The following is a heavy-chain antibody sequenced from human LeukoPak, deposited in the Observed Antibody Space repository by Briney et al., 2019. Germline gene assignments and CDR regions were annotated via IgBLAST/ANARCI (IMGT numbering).Heavy chain of an antibody. CDR2: ISTGSSTT. CDR3: ATLPEWSTLVRGVAFDY. V-gene: IGHV3-48*02. D-gene: IGHD3-10*01. CDR1: GLTFNTYS. J-gene: IGHJ4*02. Sequence: GWSLRLSCTASGLTFNTYSLNWVRQAPGKGLQWVSYISTGSSTTYYADSVKGRFTISRDNAKSSLYLQMNSLTEEDTAVYYCATLPEWSTLVRGVAFDYWGQGILVTV.